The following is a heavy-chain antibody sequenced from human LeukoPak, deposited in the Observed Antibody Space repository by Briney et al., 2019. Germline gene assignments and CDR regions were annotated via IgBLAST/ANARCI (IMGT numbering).Heavy chain of an antibody. CDR2: ISSSSSYI. J-gene: IGHJ4*02. D-gene: IGHD3-10*01. CDR3: ARDESLVRGAAFDY. Sequence: PGGSPRLSCAASGFTFSSYSMNWVRQAPGKGLEWVSYISSSSSYINYADSVKGRFTISRDNAKNSLYLQMNSLRAEDTAVYYCARDESLVRGAAFDYWGQGTLVTVSS. CDR1: GFTFSSYS. V-gene: IGHV3-21*01.